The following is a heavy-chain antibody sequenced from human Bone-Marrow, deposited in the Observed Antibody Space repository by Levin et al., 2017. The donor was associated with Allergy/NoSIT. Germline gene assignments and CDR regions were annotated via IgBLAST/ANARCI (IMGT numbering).Heavy chain of an antibody. Sequence: MTSETLSLTCAVSGASLNGRDWWTWVRQSPERGLEWLGEVYHTGSTNYNPSLMGRLSLSVDKSTNQFSLNLDSVTAADTAVYYCTRAGRLSTVNRGYSYFYFAMDVWGRGTTVIVSS. J-gene: IGHJ6*02. D-gene: IGHD2-15*01. CDR3: TRAGRLSTVNRGYSYFYFAMDV. CDR1: GASLNGRDW. CDR2: VYHTGST. V-gene: IGHV4-4*02.